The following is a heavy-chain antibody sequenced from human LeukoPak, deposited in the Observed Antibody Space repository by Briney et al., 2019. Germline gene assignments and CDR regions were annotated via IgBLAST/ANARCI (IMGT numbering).Heavy chain of an antibody. CDR2: INPNNGDA. D-gene: IGHD1-26*01. J-gene: IGHJ4*02. CDR1: GYTFTGYY. Sequence: ASVKVSCKASGYTFTGYYMYWVRQAPGQGLEWMGWINPNNGDAKYAQKFQVRVTMTRDTSISTVFMELSSLRSDDDTAVYYCARAQPPDGSTNERVCDYWGQGTLVTVSS. CDR3: ARAQPPDGSTNERVCDY. V-gene: IGHV1-2*02.